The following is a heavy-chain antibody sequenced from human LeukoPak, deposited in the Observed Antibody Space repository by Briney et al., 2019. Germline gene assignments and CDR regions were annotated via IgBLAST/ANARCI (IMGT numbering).Heavy chain of an antibody. V-gene: IGHV4-39*07. J-gene: IGHJ6*03. D-gene: IGHD5-18*01. Sequence: PSETLSLTCTVSGGSISSSSYYWGWIRQPPGKGLEWIGSIYYSGSTYYNPSLKSRVTISVDTSKNQFSLKLSSVTAADTAVYYCRVDMIQLWDGPTYYYYYMDVWGRGTTVTVSS. CDR3: RVDMIQLWDGPTYYYYYMDV. CDR2: IYYSGST. CDR1: GGSISSSSYY.